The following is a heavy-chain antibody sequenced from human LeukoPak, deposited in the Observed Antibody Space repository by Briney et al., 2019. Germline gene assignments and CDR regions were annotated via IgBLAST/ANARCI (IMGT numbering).Heavy chain of an antibody. Sequence: SETLFLTCTVSGGSISSSSYYWGWIRQPPGKGLEWIGSIYYSGSTYYNPSLKSRVTISVDTSKNQFSLKLSSVTAADTAVYYCARHMRTITDAFDIWGQGTMVTVSS. CDR3: ARHMRTITDAFDI. CDR2: IYYSGST. CDR1: GGSISSSSYY. J-gene: IGHJ3*02. D-gene: IGHD1-20*01. V-gene: IGHV4-39*01.